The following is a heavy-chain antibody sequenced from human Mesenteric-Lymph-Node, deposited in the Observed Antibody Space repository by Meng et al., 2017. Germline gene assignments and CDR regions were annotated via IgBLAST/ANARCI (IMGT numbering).Heavy chain of an antibody. Sequence: VPLQESARVRLTSPHLLSLTFTVSGGSISNSDYHGSWIRQPPGKGLEWIGYIYYSGSTYYNPSLKSRVTISVDTSKNQFSLKLSSVTAADTAVHYCARVGYCSGGSCSFRYFDYWGQGILVTVSS. V-gene: IGHV4-30-4*01. CDR3: ARVGYCSGGSCSFRYFDY. D-gene: IGHD2-15*01. CDR2: IYYSGST. CDR1: GGSISNSDYH. J-gene: IGHJ4*02.